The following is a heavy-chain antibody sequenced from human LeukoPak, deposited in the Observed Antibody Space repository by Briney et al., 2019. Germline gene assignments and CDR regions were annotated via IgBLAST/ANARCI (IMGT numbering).Heavy chain of an antibody. CDR2: ISSSSTI. J-gene: IGHJ4*02. CDR1: GFTFSSYS. V-gene: IGHV3-48*01. D-gene: IGHD3-9*01. CDR3: ARAEYLEEYYDILTGFSNEY. Sequence: GGSLRLSCAASGFTFSSYSMNWVRQAPGKGLEWVSYISSSSTIYYADSVKGRFTISRDNAKNSLYLEMDSLRAEDAAVYYYARAEYLEEYYDILTGFSNEYWGQGTLVTVSS.